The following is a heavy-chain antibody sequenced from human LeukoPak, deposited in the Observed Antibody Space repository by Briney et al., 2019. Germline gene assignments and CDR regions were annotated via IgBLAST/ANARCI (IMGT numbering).Heavy chain of an antibody. V-gene: IGHV4-4*02. D-gene: IGHD2-8*01. Sequence: SGTLSLTCAVSGGSISSSNWWSWVRQPPGKGLEWIGEIYHSGSTNYNPSLKSRVTISVDTSKNQFSLKLSSVTAADTAVYYCARAPLYCTNGVCLDYFDYWGQGTLVTVSS. CDR3: ARAPLYCTNGVCLDYFDY. CDR1: GGSISSSNW. CDR2: IYHSGST. J-gene: IGHJ4*02.